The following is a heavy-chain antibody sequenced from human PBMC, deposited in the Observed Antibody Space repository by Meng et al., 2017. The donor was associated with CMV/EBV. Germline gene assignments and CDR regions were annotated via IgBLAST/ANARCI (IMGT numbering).Heavy chain of an antibody. J-gene: IGHJ4*02. Sequence: QWQLQDSGPGLVKPSQTLSLTCTVSGGSISSGDYYWSWIRQPPGKGLEWIGSIYYSGSTYYNPSLKSRVTISVDTSKNQFSLKLSSVTAADTAVYYCARDSAVAGVVDYWGQGTLVTVSS. CDR1: GGSISSGDYY. CDR2: IYYSGST. CDR3: ARDSAVAGVVDY. D-gene: IGHD6-19*01. V-gene: IGHV4-39*07.